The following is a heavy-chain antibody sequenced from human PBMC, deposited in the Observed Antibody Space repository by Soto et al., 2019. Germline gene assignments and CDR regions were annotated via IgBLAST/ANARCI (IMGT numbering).Heavy chain of an antibody. V-gene: IGHV1-8*01. CDR1: GYTFTSYD. CDR3: ARMGSYYDFWSGYYTSWFDP. CDR2: MNPNSGNT. D-gene: IGHD3-3*01. J-gene: IGHJ5*02. Sequence: QVPLVQSGAEVKKPGASVKVSCKASGYTFTSYDINWVRQATGQGLEWMGWMNPNSGNTGYAQKFQGRVTMTRNTSISTAYMELSSLRSEDTAVYYCARMGSYYDFWSGYYTSWFDPWGQGTLVTVSS.